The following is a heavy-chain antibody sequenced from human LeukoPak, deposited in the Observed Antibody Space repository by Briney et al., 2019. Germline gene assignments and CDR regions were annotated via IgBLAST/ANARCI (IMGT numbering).Heavy chain of an antibody. CDR1: GGTFSSYA. CDR3: ARDLRYSSGWSASGVDV. Sequence: GSSVKVSCKASGGTFSSYAISWVRQAPGQGLEWMGGIIPIFGTANYAQKFQGRVTITADKSTSTAYMDLRSLRSDDTAVYYCARDLRYSSGWSASGVDVWGKGTTVTISS. D-gene: IGHD6-19*01. V-gene: IGHV1-69*06. J-gene: IGHJ6*04. CDR2: IIPIFGTA.